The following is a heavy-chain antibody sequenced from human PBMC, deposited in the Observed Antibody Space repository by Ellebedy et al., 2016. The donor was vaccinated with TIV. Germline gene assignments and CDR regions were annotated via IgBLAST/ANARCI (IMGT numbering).Heavy chain of an antibody. D-gene: IGHD6-13*01. CDR3: AKGWLGAGAGTDFDY. J-gene: IGHJ4*02. Sequence: GESLKISXAASGFPFSSYAMSWVRQPPGKGLEWVSSISDSGGNTYYADSVRGRFTFSRDNSKNTLYLQMNSLRAEDTAVYYCAKGWLGAGAGTDFDYWGRGTLVTVS. CDR1: GFPFSSYA. V-gene: IGHV3-23*01. CDR2: ISDSGGNT.